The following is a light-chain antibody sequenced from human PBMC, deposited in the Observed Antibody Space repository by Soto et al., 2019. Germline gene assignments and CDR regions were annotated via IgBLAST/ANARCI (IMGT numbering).Light chain of an antibody. CDR1: QGIRSD. J-gene: IGKJ4*01. CDR2: AAS. CDR3: LQDYSSLT. V-gene: IGKV1-6*01. Sequence: AIEMTQSPSSLSASVGDGVTITCRASQGIRSDLAWYQQRPGRALKLLIYAASSLQNGVPSRFSGSGSGTDFTLTISSLQPEDFATYYCLQDYSSLTFGGGTKVEIK.